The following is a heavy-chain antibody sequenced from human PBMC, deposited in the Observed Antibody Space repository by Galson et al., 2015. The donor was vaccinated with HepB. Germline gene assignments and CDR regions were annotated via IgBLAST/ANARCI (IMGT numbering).Heavy chain of an antibody. J-gene: IGHJ4*02. D-gene: IGHD2-8*01. CDR2: IYGGGST. CDR1: GFTVSSNY. Sequence: SLRLSCAASGFTVSSNYMSWVRQAPGKGLEWVSVIYGGGSTYSADSVKGRFTISRDNSNNTLYLQMNSLRAEDTAVYYCARGSNGMVQADWGQGTLVTVSS. CDR3: ARGSNGMVQAD. V-gene: IGHV3-53*01.